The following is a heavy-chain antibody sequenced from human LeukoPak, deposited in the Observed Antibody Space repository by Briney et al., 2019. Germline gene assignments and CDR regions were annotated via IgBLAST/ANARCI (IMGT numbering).Heavy chain of an antibody. D-gene: IGHD5-12*01. CDR3: ARVLHPIVATTHDAFDI. J-gene: IGHJ3*02. CDR2: IYYSGST. Sequence: SETLSLTCTVSGGSITSGDYYWSWIRQPPGKGLEWIGYIYYSGSTNYNPSLKSRVTISVDTSKNQFSLKLSSVTAADTAVYYCARVLHPIVATTHDAFDIWGQGTMVTVSS. CDR1: GGSITSGDYY. V-gene: IGHV4-61*08.